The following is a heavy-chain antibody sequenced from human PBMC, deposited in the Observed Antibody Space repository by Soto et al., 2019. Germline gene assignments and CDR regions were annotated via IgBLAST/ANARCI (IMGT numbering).Heavy chain of an antibody. Sequence: PGGAPRLSCTTSGFTFGGYSLSRGRQSPGKGLEWVGFIRNKGYGRTAEYAASVRGRFIISRDDSRSIAYLQMNSLTTEDTGVYYCTRVYCGGDCSHFDYWGQGTLVT. J-gene: IGHJ4*02. CDR3: TRVYCGGDCSHFDY. CDR2: IRNKGYGRTA. D-gene: IGHD2-21*02. CDR1: GFTFGGYS. V-gene: IGHV3-49*04.